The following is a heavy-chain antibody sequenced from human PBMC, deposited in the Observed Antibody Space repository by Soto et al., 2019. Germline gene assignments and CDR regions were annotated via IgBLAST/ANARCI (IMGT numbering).Heavy chain of an antibody. V-gene: IGHV3-23*01. Sequence: PGGSLRLSCAGSGFTFSNYAMSWVRQAPGKGLAWVSAISGSGGSTYYADSVKGRFTISRDNSKNTLYLQMNSLRAEDTALYYCAKVPVGATGRFDYWGQGTLVTVPS. D-gene: IGHD1-26*01. CDR1: GFTFSNYA. CDR2: ISGSGGST. CDR3: AKVPVGATGRFDY. J-gene: IGHJ4*02.